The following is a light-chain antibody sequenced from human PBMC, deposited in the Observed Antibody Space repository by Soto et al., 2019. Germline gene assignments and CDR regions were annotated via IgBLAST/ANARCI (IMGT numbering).Light chain of an antibody. CDR3: QQSYSTPLT. CDR1: QSISSY. Sequence: IPMTQSPSSLSASLGEGVTITCRASQSISSYLNWYQQKPGKAPKLLIYAASSLQSGVPSRFSGSGSGTDFTLTISSLQPEDFATYYCQQSYSTPLTLGGGTKVDI. J-gene: IGKJ4*01. V-gene: IGKV1-39*01. CDR2: AAS.